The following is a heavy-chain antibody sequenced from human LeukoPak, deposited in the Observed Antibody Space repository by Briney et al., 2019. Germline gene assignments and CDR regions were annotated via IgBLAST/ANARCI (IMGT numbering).Heavy chain of an antibody. CDR1: GDSINSLDL. Sequence: PSGTLSLTCTVSGDSINSLDLWSWVRQPPGKGLEWIGEMYLSGTTHSNPSVKSRVTISIDKSKNQFFLNLSSVTAADTAVYYCARDSAGHWVDFDYWGQGTLVTVSS. V-gene: IGHV4-4*02. D-gene: IGHD7-27*01. CDR2: MYLSGTT. J-gene: IGHJ4*02. CDR3: ARDSAGHWVDFDY.